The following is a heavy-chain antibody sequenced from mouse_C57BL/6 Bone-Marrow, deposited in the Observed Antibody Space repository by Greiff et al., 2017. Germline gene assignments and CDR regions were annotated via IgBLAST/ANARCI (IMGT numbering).Heavy chain of an antibody. V-gene: IGHV1-81*01. CDR3: ARHGYYAMDY. CDR2: IYPRSGNT. CDR1: GYTFTSYG. Sequence: VQRVESGAELARPGASVKLSCKASGYTFTSYGISWVKQRTGQGLEWIGEIYPRSGNTYYNEKFKGKATLTADKSTSTEYMELRSLTSEDSAVYFCARHGYYAMDYWGQGTSVTVTS. J-gene: IGHJ4*01.